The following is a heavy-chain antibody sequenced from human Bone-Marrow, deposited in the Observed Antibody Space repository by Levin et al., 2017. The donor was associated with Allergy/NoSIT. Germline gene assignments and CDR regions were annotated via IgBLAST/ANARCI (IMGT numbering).Heavy chain of an antibody. CDR3: ARDPRQTDWYFDL. V-gene: IGHV3-21*06. Sequence: ETLSLTCAASGYTFSNYDMNWVRRAPGKGLEWVSSISTTSAYTYYADSVRGRFTISRDNAKNSLFLQMNSLRAEDTAIYYCARDPRQTDWYFDLWGRGTLVTVSS. CDR1: GYTFSNYD. J-gene: IGHJ2*01. CDR2: ISTTSAYT.